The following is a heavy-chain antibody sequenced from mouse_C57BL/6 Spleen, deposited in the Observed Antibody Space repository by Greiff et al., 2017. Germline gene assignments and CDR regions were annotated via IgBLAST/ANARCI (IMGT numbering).Heavy chain of an antibody. V-gene: IGHV1-52*01. J-gene: IGHJ4*01. D-gene: IGHD2-5*01. CDR3: ARPYYSNSGAMDY. Sequence: QVQLQQPGAELVRPGSSVKLSCKASGYTFTSYWMHWVKQRPIQGLEWIGNIDPSDSDTHYNQKFKDKATLTVDKSASTAYMQLSSLTSEDSAVYYCARPYYSNSGAMDYWGQGTSVTVSS. CDR2: IDPSDSDT. CDR1: GYTFTSYW.